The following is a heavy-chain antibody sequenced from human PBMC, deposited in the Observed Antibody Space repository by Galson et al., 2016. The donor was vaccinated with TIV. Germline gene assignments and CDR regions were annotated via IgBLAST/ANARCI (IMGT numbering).Heavy chain of an antibody. J-gene: IGHJ6*03. CDR1: GFSVSDTY. CDR3: FSMEFYQYLDV. V-gene: IGHV3-66*02. CDR2: IYSDDTT. Sequence: LRLSCAASGFSVSDTYMIWVRQAPGKGLEWVSFIYSDDTTYYVDSVKGRFTVSRDFSTNALYLQMNRLRTEDTAVYYCFSMEFYQYLDVWGKGTTVTVSS. D-gene: IGHD1-1*01.